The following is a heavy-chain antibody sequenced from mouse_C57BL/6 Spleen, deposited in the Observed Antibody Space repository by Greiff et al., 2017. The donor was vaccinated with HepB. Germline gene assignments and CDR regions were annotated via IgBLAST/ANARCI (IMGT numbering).Heavy chain of an antibody. V-gene: IGHV5-4*01. CDR2: ISDGGSYT. CDR3: ARDHYYGNYWYFDV. Sequence: EVKVVESGGGLVKPGGSLKLSCAASGFTFSSYAMSWVRQTPEKRLEWVATISDGGSYTYYPDNVKGRFTISRDNAKNNLYLQMSHLKSEDTAMYYCARDHYYGNYWYFDVWGTGTTVTVSS. D-gene: IGHD2-1*01. CDR1: GFTFSSYA. J-gene: IGHJ1*03.